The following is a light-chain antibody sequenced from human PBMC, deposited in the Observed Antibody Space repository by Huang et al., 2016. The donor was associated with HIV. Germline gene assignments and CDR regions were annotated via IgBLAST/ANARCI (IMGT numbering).Light chain of an antibody. V-gene: IGKV4-1*01. J-gene: IGKJ1*01. Sequence: DIIMTQSPDSLAVSLGERATLNCRSSQSVYSSSTSKDYMAWFQQKPGQPPRLLLFWASTREAGFPDRFSGSGSGTHYTLTIANLEDEDAAIYYCQQYYSSPQTFGQGTRVEVK. CDR1: QSVYSSSTSKDY. CDR2: WAS. CDR3: QQYYSSPQT.